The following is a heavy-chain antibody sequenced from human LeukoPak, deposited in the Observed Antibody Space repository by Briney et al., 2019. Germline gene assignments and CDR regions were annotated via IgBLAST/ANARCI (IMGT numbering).Heavy chain of an antibody. Sequence: SETLSLTCAVYGGSFSGYYWSWIRQPPGKGLEWTGEINHSGSTNYNPSLKSRVTISVDTSKNQFSLKLSSVTAADTAVYYCARGAPTRWFDPWGQGTLVTVSS. D-gene: IGHD4-17*01. CDR3: ARGAPTRWFDP. CDR1: GGSFSGYY. CDR2: INHSGST. V-gene: IGHV4-34*01. J-gene: IGHJ5*02.